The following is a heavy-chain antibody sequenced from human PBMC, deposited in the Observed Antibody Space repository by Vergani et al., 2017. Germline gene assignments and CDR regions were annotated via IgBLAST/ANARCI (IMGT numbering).Heavy chain of an antibody. CDR1: GGTFSSYA. V-gene: IGHV1-69*06. D-gene: IGHD3-22*01. CDR2: IIPIFGTA. J-gene: IGHJ5*02. CDR3: ARERLRYDSSGDRGGNWCDP. Sequence: QVQLVQSGAEVKKPGSSVKVSCKASGGTFSSYAISWVRQAPGQGLEWMGGIIPIFGTANYAQKFQGRVTITADKSTSTAYMELSSLRSEDTAVYYCARERLRYDSSGDRGGNWCDPWGQGTLVTVSS.